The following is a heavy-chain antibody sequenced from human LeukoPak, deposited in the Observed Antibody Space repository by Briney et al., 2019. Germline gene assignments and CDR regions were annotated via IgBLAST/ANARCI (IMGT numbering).Heavy chain of an antibody. CDR3: AAQPIVVVPAAINGMDV. CDR1: GFTFTSSA. D-gene: IGHD2-2*01. Sequence: SVKVSCKASGFTFTSSAMQWVRQARGQRLEWIGWIVVGSGNTNYAQKFQERVTITRDMSTSTAYMELSSPRSEDTAVYYCAAQPIVVVPAAINGMDVWGQGTTVTVSS. CDR2: IVVGSGNT. V-gene: IGHV1-58*02. J-gene: IGHJ6*02.